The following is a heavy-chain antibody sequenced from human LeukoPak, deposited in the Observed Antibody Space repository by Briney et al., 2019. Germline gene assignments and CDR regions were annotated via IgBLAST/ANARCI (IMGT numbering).Heavy chain of an antibody. CDR2: INHSGST. CDR3: ARDPEYQL. V-gene: IGHV4-34*01. CDR1: GGSFSGYY. D-gene: IGHD3-10*01. J-gene: IGHJ1*01. Sequence: KSSETPSLTCAVYGGSFSGYYWSWIRQPPGKGLEWIGEINHSGSTNYNPSLKSRVTISVDTSKNQFSLKLSSVTAADTAVYYCARDPEYQLWGQGTLVTVSS.